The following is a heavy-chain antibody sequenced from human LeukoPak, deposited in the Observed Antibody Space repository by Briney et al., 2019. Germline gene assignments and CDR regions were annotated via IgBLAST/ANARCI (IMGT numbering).Heavy chain of an antibody. CDR1: GFIFENFA. V-gene: IGHV3-30*04. CDR3: ARDRNVIGADFDS. D-gene: IGHD2/OR15-2a*01. CDR2: VSFDGTNN. J-gene: IGHJ5*01. Sequence: PGRSLRLSCVASGFIFENFAIHWVRQAPGKGLEWVSIVSFDGTNNFYADSVNGRFTVSRDNSKHTVYLHMNSLRPDDTAVYFCARDRNVIGADFDSWGQGTLVTVSS.